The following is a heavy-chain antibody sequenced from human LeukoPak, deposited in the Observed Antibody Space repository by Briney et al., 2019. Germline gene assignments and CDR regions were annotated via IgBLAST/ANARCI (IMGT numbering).Heavy chain of an antibody. J-gene: IGHJ4*02. D-gene: IGHD5-12*01. Sequence: PGGSLRLSCAASGFTSSSYAMSWVRQAPGKGLEWVSAISGSGGSTYYADSVKGRFTISRDNSKNTLYLQMNSLRAEDTAVYYCAKVRRALVATTHLPRLDYWGQGTLVAVSS. CDR2: ISGSGGST. V-gene: IGHV3-23*01. CDR1: GFTSSSYA. CDR3: AKVRRALVATTHLPRLDY.